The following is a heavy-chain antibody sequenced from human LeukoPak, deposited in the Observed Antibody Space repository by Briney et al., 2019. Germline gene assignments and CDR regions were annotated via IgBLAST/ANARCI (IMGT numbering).Heavy chain of an antibody. J-gene: IGHJ5*02. CDR3: ARAGYYYGSGIFS. V-gene: IGHV3-7*01. D-gene: IGHD3-10*01. Sequence: PGGSLRLSCAASGFTLSSYWMSWVRQAPGEGLEWVANIKQDGSEKYYVDSVKGRFTISRDNAKNSLYLQMNSLRAEDTAVYYCARAGYYYGSGIFSWGQGTLVTVSS. CDR2: IKQDGSEK. CDR1: GFTLSSYW.